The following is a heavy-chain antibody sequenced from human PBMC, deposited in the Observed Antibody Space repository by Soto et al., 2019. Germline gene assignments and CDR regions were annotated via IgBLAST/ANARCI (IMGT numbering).Heavy chain of an antibody. CDR1: GFTVSSNY. CDR3: ARTALYDSSGPHELDY. J-gene: IGHJ4*02. D-gene: IGHD3-22*01. V-gene: IGHV3-53*01. CDR2: IYSGGST. Sequence: HPGGSLRLSCAASGFTVSSNYMSWVRQAPGKGLEWVSVIYSGGSTYYADSVKGRFTISRDNSKNTLYLQMNSLRAEDTAVYYCARTALYDSSGPHELDYWGQGTLVTVSS.